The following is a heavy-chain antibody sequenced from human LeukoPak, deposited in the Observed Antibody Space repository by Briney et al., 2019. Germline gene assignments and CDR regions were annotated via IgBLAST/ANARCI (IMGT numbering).Heavy chain of an antibody. CDR3: ARAKLGYSSGWSDY. J-gene: IGHJ4*02. Sequence: ASVNVSCKGTGYTFTSYDINGVRQATGQGLEWMGLMNPNSGNTGYAQKFQGRVTITRNTSISTAYMELSSLRSEDTAVYYCARAKLGYSSGWSDYWGQGTLVTVSS. CDR1: GYTFTSYD. V-gene: IGHV1-8*03. CDR2: MNPNSGNT. D-gene: IGHD6-19*01.